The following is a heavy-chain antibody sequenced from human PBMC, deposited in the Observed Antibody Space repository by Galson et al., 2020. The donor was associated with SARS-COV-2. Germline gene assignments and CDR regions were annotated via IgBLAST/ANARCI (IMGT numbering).Heavy chain of an antibody. Sequence: SETLSLTCTVSGGSMRSTGYYWTWIRQPPGKGLEWIGYIYYSWTTNYNHSLKSRVTISLDTSKNQFSMKLSSVTAADTAMYYCARDNRSQSDWSDQDALDIWGQGTLVTVSS. V-gene: IGHV4-61*08. J-gene: IGHJ3*02. D-gene: IGHD3-9*01. CDR2: IYYSWTT. CDR3: ARDNRSQSDWSDQDALDI. CDR1: GGSMRSTGYY.